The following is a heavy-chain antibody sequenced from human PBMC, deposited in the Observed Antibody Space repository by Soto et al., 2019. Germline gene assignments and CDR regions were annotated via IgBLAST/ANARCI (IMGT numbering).Heavy chain of an antibody. CDR2: VNRDGSST. CDR3: ARVSGQLEGYYYMDV. D-gene: IGHD6-6*01. V-gene: IGHV3-74*01. Sequence: EVQLVESGGGLVQPGGSLRLSCTASGFTLSTYWVHWVRQAPGKGLVWVSRVNRDGSSTAYADSVKGRFTISRDNAKKPLYLQMNSLRAEDTAVYYCARVSGQLEGYYYMDVWGKGATVTVSS. CDR1: GFTLSTYW. J-gene: IGHJ6*03.